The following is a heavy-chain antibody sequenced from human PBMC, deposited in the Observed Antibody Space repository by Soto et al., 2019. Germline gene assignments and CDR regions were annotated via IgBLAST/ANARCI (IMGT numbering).Heavy chain of an antibody. CDR3: AKDWGSSTIYDYYYGIDV. J-gene: IGHJ6*02. D-gene: IGHD2-2*01. CDR2: ISGSGGST. Sequence: GGFLRLSCAASGFTFSSYAMSWVRQAPGKGLEWVSAISGSGGSTYYADSVKGRFTISRDNSKNTLYLQMNSLRAEDTAVYYCAKDWGSSTIYDYYYGIDVWGQGTTVTVSS. CDR1: GFTFSSYA. V-gene: IGHV3-23*01.